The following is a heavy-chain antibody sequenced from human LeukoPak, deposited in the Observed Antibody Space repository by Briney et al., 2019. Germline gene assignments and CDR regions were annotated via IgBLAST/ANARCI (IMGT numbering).Heavy chain of an antibody. J-gene: IGHJ4*02. CDR1: GYTFTGYY. Sequence: ASVKVSCKTSGYTFTGYYMHWVRQAPGQGLEWMGWINPHSGDTKYEQKFQDWVTMTRDTSISTTYMELSRLRSDDTAAYYCARSPFGVVTPFDYWGQGTLVTVSS. V-gene: IGHV1-2*04. CDR3: ARSPFGVVTPFDY. D-gene: IGHD3-3*01. CDR2: INPHSGDT.